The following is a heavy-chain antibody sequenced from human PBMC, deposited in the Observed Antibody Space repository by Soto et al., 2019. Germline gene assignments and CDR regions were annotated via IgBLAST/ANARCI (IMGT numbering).Heavy chain of an antibody. CDR2: INAGNGNT. D-gene: IGHD6-13*01. V-gene: IGHV1-3*01. CDR1: GYTFTSYA. CDR3: ARTGSSSWYWFDP. J-gene: IGHJ5*02. Sequence: QVQLVQSGAEVKKPGASVKVSCKASGYTFTSYAMHWVRQAPGQRLEWMGWINAGNGNTKYSQKFQGRVTITRDTSASTDYTELSRLRSEDTAVYYCARTGSSSWYWFDPWGQGTLVTVSS.